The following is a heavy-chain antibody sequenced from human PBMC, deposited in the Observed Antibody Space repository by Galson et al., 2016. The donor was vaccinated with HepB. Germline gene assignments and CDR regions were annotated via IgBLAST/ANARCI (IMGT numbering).Heavy chain of an antibody. V-gene: IGHV4-39*01. Sequence: SETLSLTCNVSGGSISIRSYFWAWIRQPPGKGLEWIATIYYSGKTYYSPSLQSRVTISVDTSKNQFSLTLASVSAADTSVYYCARLQVGSITKGFETWGQGTMVTVSS. CDR1: GGSISIRSYF. CDR2: IYYSGKT. J-gene: IGHJ3*02. D-gene: IGHD3-3*01. CDR3: ARLQVGSITKGFET.